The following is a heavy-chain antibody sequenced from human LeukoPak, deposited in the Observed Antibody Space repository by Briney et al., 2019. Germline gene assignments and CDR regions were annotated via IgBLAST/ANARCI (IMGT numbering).Heavy chain of an antibody. CDR3: AKDDSYYYDSSSDY. J-gene: IGHJ4*02. CDR1: GFTFSSYD. Sequence: GGSLRLSCAASGFTFSSYDMTWVRQAPGRGLEWVSSIRPSGDNTYYGDSVKGRFTISRDNSKNTVYLQMNNMRVDDTAVYYCAKDDSYYYDSSSDYWGQGTLVTVSS. V-gene: IGHV3-23*01. D-gene: IGHD3-22*01. CDR2: IRPSGDNT.